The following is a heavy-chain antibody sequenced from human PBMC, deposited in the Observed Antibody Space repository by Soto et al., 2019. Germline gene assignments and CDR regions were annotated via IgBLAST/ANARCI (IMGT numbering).Heavy chain of an antibody. CDR1: GFTFSSYA. D-gene: IGHD3-3*01. CDR3: AKARAQYYDFWSGYPVDY. Sequence: PGGSLRLSCAASGFTFSSYATSWVRQAPGKGLEWVSAISGSGGSTYYADSVKGRFTISRDNSKNTLYLQMNSLRAEDTAVYYCAKARAQYYDFWSGYPVDYWGQGTLVTVS. V-gene: IGHV3-23*01. CDR2: ISGSGGST. J-gene: IGHJ4*02.